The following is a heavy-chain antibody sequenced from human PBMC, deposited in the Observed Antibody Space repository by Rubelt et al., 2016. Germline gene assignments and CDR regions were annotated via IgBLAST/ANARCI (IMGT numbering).Heavy chain of an antibody. J-gene: IGHJ4*02. CDR2: IRYEGT. D-gene: IGHD2/OR15-2a*01. V-gene: IGHV3-33*08. CDR1: GFTFSSYN. Sequence: VQLVESGGGLVQPGGSLRLSCEASGFTFSSYNMNWVRQAPGKGLEWVAAIRYEGTYYAESVKGRFTISRDNSENTRSLQMNSLRGEDTAVYYCARDIYAGYLDYWGQGTLVTVSA. CDR3: ARDIYAGYLDY.